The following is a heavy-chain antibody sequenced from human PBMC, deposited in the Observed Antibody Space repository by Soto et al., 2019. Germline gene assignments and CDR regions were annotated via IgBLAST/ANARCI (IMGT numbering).Heavy chain of an antibody. Sequence: ASVQVSCQASGYTFTNYVISWVRQAPGQGLEWMGWISAYNGNTKYAQKLQGRVTMTTDTSTSTAYMELRSLRSDDTAVYYCARDSPPVDYWGQGTLVTVSS. CDR3: ARDSPPVDY. V-gene: IGHV1-18*01. J-gene: IGHJ4*02. CDR1: GYTFTNYV. CDR2: ISAYNGNT.